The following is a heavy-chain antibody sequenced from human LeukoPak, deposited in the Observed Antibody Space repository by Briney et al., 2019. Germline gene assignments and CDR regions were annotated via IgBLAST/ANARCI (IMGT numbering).Heavy chain of an antibody. J-gene: IGHJ4*02. CDR3: TRVVLVGTTYSYFDY. CDR2: TRNKANSYTT. Sequence: GGSLRLSCAASGFTFSDHYMDWVRHAPGKGLERVGRTRNKANSYTTEYAASVKGRFTISTDDSKDSLYLQMNSLKTEDTAVYYCTRVVLVGTTYSYFDYWGQGTLVTVSS. CDR1: GFTFSDHY. V-gene: IGHV3-72*01. D-gene: IGHD1-26*01.